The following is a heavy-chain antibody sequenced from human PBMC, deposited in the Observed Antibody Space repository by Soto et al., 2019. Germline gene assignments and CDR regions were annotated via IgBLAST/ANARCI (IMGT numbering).Heavy chain of an antibody. D-gene: IGHD1-26*01. V-gene: IGHV3-15*07. J-gene: IGHJ5*02. CDR2: IRSKIDGGTA. CDR3: YSHVVFVSGTHYEILT. Sequence: DVQLVESGGGLVEPGGSLRLSCAASGLIFGSAWMSWVRQAPGKGLEWVGRIRSKIDGGTADYAAPVKGRFTISRDDSKSTLYLQMNSPKMEDTGIYYCYSHVVFVSGTHYEILTWGQGTLVTVSA. CDR1: GLIFGSAW.